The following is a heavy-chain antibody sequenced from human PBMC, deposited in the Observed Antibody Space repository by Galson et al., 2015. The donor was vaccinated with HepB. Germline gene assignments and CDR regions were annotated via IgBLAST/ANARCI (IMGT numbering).Heavy chain of an antibody. CDR2: IIPIFGTA. J-gene: IGHJ2*01. Sequence: SVKVSCKASGGTFSSYAISWVRQAPGQGLEWMGGIIPIFGTANYAQKFQGRVTITADKSTSTAYMELSSLRSEDTAVYYCARSPVGGIAAHINWYFDLWGRGTLVTVSS. CDR1: GGTFSSYA. CDR3: ARSPVGGIAAHINWYFDL. V-gene: IGHV1-69*06. D-gene: IGHD6-13*01.